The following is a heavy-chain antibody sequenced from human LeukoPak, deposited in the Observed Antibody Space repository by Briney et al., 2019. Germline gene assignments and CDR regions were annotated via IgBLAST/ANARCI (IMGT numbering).Heavy chain of an antibody. CDR1: GYTSTSYG. CDR3: ARDPVGEQWLVDWSPYYYYGMDV. D-gene: IGHD6-19*01. J-gene: IGHJ6*02. V-gene: IGHV1-18*01. Sequence: ASVKVSCKASGYTSTSYGISWVRQAPGQGLEWMGWISAYNGNTNYAQKLQGRVTMTTDTSTSTAYMELRSLRSDDTAVYYCARDPVGEQWLVDWSPYYYYGMDVWGQGTTVTVSS. CDR2: ISAYNGNT.